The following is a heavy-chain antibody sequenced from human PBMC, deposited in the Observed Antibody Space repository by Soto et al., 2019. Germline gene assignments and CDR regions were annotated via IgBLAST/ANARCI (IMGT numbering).Heavy chain of an antibody. V-gene: IGHV1-8*01. CDR3: AREWSAAGHFYGMDV. CDR2: MNTNSDDT. J-gene: IGHJ6*02. CDR1: GYTFTSYD. D-gene: IGHD6-13*01. Sequence: ASVKVSCKTSGYTFTSYDINWVRQAPGQGLEWVGWMNTNSDDTRSAQKFRGRLTLTRDKSMRAVYMKLSNLRPDDTAVYYCAREWSAAGHFYGMDVWGQGTTVTV.